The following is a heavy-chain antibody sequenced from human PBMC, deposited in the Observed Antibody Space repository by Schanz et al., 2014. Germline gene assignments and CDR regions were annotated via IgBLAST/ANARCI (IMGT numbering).Heavy chain of an antibody. J-gene: IGHJ3*02. CDR2: ISGSGGST. Sequence: EVQLLESGGGLVQPGGSLRLSCAASGFTFSSYAMSWVRQAPGKGLEWVSAISGSGGSTYYADSVKGRFTISRDNSKNTLYLQMSSLRADDTAVYYCAKGRFEELSAFDIWGQGTMVTVSS. CDR3: AKGRFEELSAFDI. V-gene: IGHV3-23*01. D-gene: IGHD3-10*01. CDR1: GFTFSSYA.